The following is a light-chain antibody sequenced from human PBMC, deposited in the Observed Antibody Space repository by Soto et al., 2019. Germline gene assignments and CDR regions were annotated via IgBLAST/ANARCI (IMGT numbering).Light chain of an antibody. Sequence: EIVMTQSPATLSVSPGERVTLSCRASESLSTYLAWYQQKPGQAPRVLIYGASTKATGIPARFSGSGSATDFTLTISSLQSEDFAVYDCQSYNDWPFTFGQGTKLEV. CDR3: QSYNDWPFT. V-gene: IGKV3-15*01. J-gene: IGKJ2*01. CDR2: GAS. CDR1: ESLSTY.